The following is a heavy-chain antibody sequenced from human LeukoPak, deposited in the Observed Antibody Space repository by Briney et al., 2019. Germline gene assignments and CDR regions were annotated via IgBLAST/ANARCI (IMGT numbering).Heavy chain of an antibody. D-gene: IGHD2-2*01. V-gene: IGHV3-23*01. J-gene: IGHJ6*03. CDR3: AKYGVDCSSTSCYPLYYMDI. CDR2: ISGGGGIT. CDR1: GFTFDSYA. Sequence: GGSLRLSCAASGFTFDSYAMTWVRQAPGKGLEWVSSISGGGGITNYADSVKGRFTISRDNSKYTLFLQMNSLRAEDTAVYYCAKYGVDCSSTSCYPLYYMDIWGKGTTVTVSS.